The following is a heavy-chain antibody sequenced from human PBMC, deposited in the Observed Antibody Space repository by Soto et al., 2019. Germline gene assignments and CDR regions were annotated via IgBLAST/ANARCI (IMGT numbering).Heavy chain of an antibody. CDR3: ARVPGSITGTLYNWFDP. CDR1: GDSVSSNSAA. D-gene: IGHD1-20*01. Sequence: PSQTLSLTCAISGDSVSSNSAAWNWIRQSPSRGLEWLGRTYYRSKWYNDYAVSVKSRITINPDTSKNQFSLQLNSVTPEDTAVYYCARVPGSITGTLYNWFDPWGQGTLVTVSS. CDR2: TYYRSKWYN. V-gene: IGHV6-1*01. J-gene: IGHJ5*02.